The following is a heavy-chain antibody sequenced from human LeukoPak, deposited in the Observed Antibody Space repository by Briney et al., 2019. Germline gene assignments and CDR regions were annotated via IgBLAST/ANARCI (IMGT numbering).Heavy chain of an antibody. D-gene: IGHD3-16*02. CDR3: ARTDYVWGSYRYTFDY. V-gene: IGHV4-34*01. CDR1: GGSFSGYY. Sequence: PSETLSLTCAVYGGSFSGYYWSWIRQPPGKGLEWIGEINHSGSTNYNPSLKSRVTISVDTSKNQFSLKLSSVTAADTAVYYCARTDYVWGSYRYTFDYWGQGTLVTVSS. J-gene: IGHJ4*02. CDR2: INHSGST.